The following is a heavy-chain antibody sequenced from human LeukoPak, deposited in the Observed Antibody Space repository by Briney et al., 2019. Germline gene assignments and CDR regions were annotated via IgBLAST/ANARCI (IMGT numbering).Heavy chain of an antibody. Sequence: SVTVSCKASGGTFSSYAISWVRQAPGQGLEWMGGIIPIFGTANYAQKFQGRVMVITDDSTNTAYMEVSSLRYDDTAIYYCAATDGYIHRHPLYYLDYWGQGTLVIVSS. J-gene: IGHJ4*02. V-gene: IGHV1-69*05. CDR1: GGTFSSYA. CDR3: AATDGYIHRHPLYYLDY. CDR2: IIPIFGTA. D-gene: IGHD5-24*01.